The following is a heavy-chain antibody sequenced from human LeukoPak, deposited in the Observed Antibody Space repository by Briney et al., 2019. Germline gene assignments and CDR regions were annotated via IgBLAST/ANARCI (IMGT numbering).Heavy chain of an antibody. J-gene: IGHJ4*02. Sequence: PGGSLRLSCAASGFTFSSYAMHWVRQAPGKGLEWVAVISYDGSNKYYADSVKGRFTISRDNSKNTLYLQMNSLRAEDTAVYYCASAGVESDCSSTSCYRFPYSGYDSGLDYWGQGTLVTVSS. CDR2: ISYDGSNK. CDR1: GFTFSSYA. CDR3: ASAGVESDCSSTSCYRFPYSGYDSGLDY. V-gene: IGHV3-30-3*01. D-gene: IGHD2-2*02.